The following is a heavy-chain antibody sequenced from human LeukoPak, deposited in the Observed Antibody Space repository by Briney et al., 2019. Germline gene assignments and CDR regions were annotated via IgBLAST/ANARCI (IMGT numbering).Heavy chain of an antibody. CDR3: ASCPEHYGVFRRNYFDY. Sequence: ASVKVSCKASGYTFTSYDINWVRQAPGQGLEWMGWINPNSGGTNYAQKFQGRVTMTRDTSISTAYMELSRLRSDDTAVYYCASCPEHYGVFRRNYFDYWGQGTLVTVSS. J-gene: IGHJ4*02. CDR2: INPNSGGT. D-gene: IGHD4-17*01. V-gene: IGHV1-2*02. CDR1: GYTFTSYD.